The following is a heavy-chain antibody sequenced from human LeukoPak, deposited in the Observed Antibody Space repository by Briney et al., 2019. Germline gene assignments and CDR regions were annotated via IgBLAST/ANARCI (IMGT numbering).Heavy chain of an antibody. D-gene: IGHD6-13*01. CDR1: GGSISSGGYY. CDR2: IYHSGST. V-gene: IGHV4-30-2*01. CDR3: ARDSSSWYASDY. Sequence: PSETLSLTCTVSGGSISSGGYYWSWIRQPPGKGLEWIGYIYHSGSTYYNPSLKSRVTISVDRSKNQFSLKLSSVTAADTAVYYCARDSSSWYASDYWGQGTLVTVSS. J-gene: IGHJ4*02.